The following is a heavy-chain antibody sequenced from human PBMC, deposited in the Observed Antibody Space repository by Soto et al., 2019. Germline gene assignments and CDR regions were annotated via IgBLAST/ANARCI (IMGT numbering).Heavy chain of an antibody. V-gene: IGHV3-23*01. J-gene: IGHJ2*01. D-gene: IGHD2-2*01. CDR2: ISGSGTNT. CDR3: AQVPSMGYWYFEL. CDR1: EFTFSSYG. Sequence: EVQLLESGGDLVQPGGSLRLSCVASEFTFSSYGMSWVRQAPGKGLEWVSAISGSGTNTYYADSVKGRFTISRDNSKNPLSLQMNTLRAEGTAVYYCAQVPSMGYWYFELWGRGTLVTVSS.